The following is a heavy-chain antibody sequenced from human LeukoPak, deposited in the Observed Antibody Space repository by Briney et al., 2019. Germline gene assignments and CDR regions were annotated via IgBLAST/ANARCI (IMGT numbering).Heavy chain of an antibody. CDR3: ARDRYSSSSGIWAPYYYYGMDV. Sequence: SETLSLTCTVSGGSISSYYWSWIRQPPGKGLEWIGYIYYSGSTNYNPSLKSRVTISVDTSKNQFSLKLSSVSAADTAVYYCARDRYSSSSGIWAPYYYYGMDVWGQGTTVTVSS. J-gene: IGHJ6*02. CDR1: GGSISSYY. D-gene: IGHD6-6*01. CDR2: IYYSGST. V-gene: IGHV4-59*01.